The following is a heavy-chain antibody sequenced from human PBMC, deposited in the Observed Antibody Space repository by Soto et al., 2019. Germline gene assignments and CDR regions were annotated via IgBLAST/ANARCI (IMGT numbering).Heavy chain of an antibody. V-gene: IGHV4-31*03. CDR3: AREKAARFGWFGP. CDR1: GGSISSGGYY. J-gene: IGHJ5*02. CDR2: IYYSGST. Sequence: PSETLSLTCTVSGGSISSGGYYWSWIRQHPGKGLEWIGYIYYSGSTYYNPSLKSRVTISVDTSKNQFSLKLSSVTAADTAVYYCAREKAARFGWFGPWGQGTLVTVSS. D-gene: IGHD6-6*01.